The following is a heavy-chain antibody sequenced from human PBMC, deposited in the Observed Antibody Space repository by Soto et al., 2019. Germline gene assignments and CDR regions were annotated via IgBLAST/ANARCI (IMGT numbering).Heavy chain of an antibody. Sequence: SATLSLTCTVSGGSICGYHWCWNRQPPGKGLEWIGYMYNTGSTVYNPSFKSRVTISVDTSKNLFSLRLSSVTAADTAVYYCARHIPMAGTVFDYWGQGTLVTVSS. CDR2: MYNTGST. D-gene: IGHD6-19*01. CDR1: GGSICGYH. V-gene: IGHV4-59*08. CDR3: ARHIPMAGTVFDY. J-gene: IGHJ4*02.